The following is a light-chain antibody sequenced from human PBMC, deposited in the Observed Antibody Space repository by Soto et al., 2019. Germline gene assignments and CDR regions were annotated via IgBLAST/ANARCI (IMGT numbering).Light chain of an antibody. V-gene: IGKV3-20*01. Sequence: DIVLTQSPGTLSLSPGERATLSCRASQSVRSSHLAWYQQKPGQAPRLFIYGASSRATGIPDRFSGSGSGTDFTLTISRLQPEAFAVYYCQQYGSPLTFGGGTKVEIK. CDR2: GAS. CDR1: QSVRSSH. J-gene: IGKJ4*01. CDR3: QQYGSPLT.